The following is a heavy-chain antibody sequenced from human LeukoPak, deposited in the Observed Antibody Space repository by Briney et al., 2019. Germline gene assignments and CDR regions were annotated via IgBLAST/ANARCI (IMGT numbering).Heavy chain of an antibody. CDR3: ARDSSGWYYFDY. Sequence: PGGSLRLSCAASGFTVSSNYMSWVRQAPGKGLEWVPVIYSGGNTYYADSVKGRFTISRDNSKNTLYLQMNSLRAEDTAVYYCARDSSGWYYFDYWGQGTLVTVSS. CDR2: IYSGGNT. J-gene: IGHJ4*02. V-gene: IGHV3-66*01. CDR1: GFTVSSNY. D-gene: IGHD6-19*01.